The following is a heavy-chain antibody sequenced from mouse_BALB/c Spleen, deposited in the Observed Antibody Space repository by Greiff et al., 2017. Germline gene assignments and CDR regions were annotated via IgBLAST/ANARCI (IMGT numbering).Heavy chain of an antibody. CDR2: IDPANGNT. D-gene: IGHD1-1*02. CDR1: GFNIKDTY. V-gene: IGHV14-3*02. CDR3: ARWRDMDYAMDY. Sequence: VQLQQSGAELVKPGASVKLSCTASGFNIKDTYMHWVKQRPEQGLEWIGRIDPANGNTKYDPKFQGKATITADTSSNTAYLQLSSLTSEDTAVYYCARWRDMDYAMDYWGQGTSVTVSS. J-gene: IGHJ4*01.